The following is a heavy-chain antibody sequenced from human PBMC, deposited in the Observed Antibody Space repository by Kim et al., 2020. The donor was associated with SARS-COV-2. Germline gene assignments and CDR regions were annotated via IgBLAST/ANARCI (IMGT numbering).Heavy chain of an antibody. V-gene: IGHV3-48*04. CDR3: ARVRHLGFYYMDV. J-gene: IGHJ6*03. CDR2: ISGDSGTI. CDR1: GFTFKSDS. D-gene: IGHD1-26*01. Sequence: GGSLRLSCAASGFTFKSDSMNWVRQAPGKGLESIAYISGDSGTIYYADSVKGRFTISRDNAQKSLYLQMNGLRAEDTAVYYCARVRHLGFYYMDVWGKGT.